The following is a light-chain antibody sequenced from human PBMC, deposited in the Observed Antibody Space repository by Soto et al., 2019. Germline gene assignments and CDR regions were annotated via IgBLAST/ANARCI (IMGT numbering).Light chain of an antibody. V-gene: IGKV3-20*01. CDR1: QSVGSRF. J-gene: IGKJ1*01. Sequence: EIALTQSPGTLSLSPGERATLSCRASQSVGSRFLAWHXQKHGQXXXIXXXXTXSRATGIHDRFSRSGSGTDFTLTISRLEPEDFAVYYCQQYGSSPRWTFGQVTKVDIK. CDR2: XTX. CDR3: QQYGSSPRWT.